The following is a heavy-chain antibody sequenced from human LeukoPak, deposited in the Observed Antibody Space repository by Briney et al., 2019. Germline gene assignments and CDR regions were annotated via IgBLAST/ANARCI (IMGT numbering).Heavy chain of an antibody. CDR1: GFTVSSYY. D-gene: IGHD4-11*01. CDR2: IYSGGST. CDR3: VRSYSNHLFGMDV. J-gene: IGHJ6*02. V-gene: IGHV3-66*01. Sequence: GSLRLSCAASGFTVSSYYMTWVRQAPGKGLEWVSVIYSGGSTYYADSVKGRVAISRDNSKNTVFLQMNSVRAADTALYYCVRSYSNHLFGMDVWGQGTTVTVSS.